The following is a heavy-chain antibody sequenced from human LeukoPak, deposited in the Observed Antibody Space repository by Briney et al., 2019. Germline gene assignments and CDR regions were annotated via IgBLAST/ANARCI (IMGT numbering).Heavy chain of an antibody. Sequence: SETLSLTCTVSGGSISSGDYYWSWIRQPPGKGLEWIGYIYYSGSTYYNPSLKSRVTISVDTSKNQFSLKLSSVTAADTAVYYCAREFGSSWYPARTKNWFDPWGQGTLVTVSS. V-gene: IGHV4-30-4*01. D-gene: IGHD6-13*01. J-gene: IGHJ5*02. CDR1: GGSISSGDYY. CDR3: AREFGSSWYPARTKNWFDP. CDR2: IYYSGST.